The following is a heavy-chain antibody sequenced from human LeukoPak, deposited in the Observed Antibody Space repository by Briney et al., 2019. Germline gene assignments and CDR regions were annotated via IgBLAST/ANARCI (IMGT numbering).Heavy chain of an antibody. Sequence: PGGSLRLSCAASGFTFSSYGMHWVRQAPGKGREWVAFIRYDGSNKYYADSVKGRFTISRDNSKNTLYLQMNSLRAEDTAVYYCAKDRGPYYDSWSGIYDYWGQGTLVTVSS. CDR2: IRYDGSNK. J-gene: IGHJ4*02. V-gene: IGHV3-30*02. CDR1: GFTFSSYG. D-gene: IGHD3-3*01. CDR3: AKDRGPYYDSWSGIYDY.